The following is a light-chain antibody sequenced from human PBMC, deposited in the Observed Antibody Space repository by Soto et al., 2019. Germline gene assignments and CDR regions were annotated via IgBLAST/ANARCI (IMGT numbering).Light chain of an antibody. Sequence: DIQMTQSPSTLSGSVGDSVTITCRASQTISSWLAWYQQKPGKSPKLLIYKASTLKSGVTSRFSGSGSGTEFTLTISSLQPDDFATYYCQHYNSYSEAVGQGAKVDIK. CDR1: QTISSW. CDR3: QHYNSYSEA. V-gene: IGKV1-5*03. J-gene: IGKJ1*01. CDR2: KAS.